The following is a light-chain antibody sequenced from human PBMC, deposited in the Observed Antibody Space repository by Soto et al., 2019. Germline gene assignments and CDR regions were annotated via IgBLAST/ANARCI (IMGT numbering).Light chain of an antibody. CDR3: HQRYTWPLT. CDR1: QSITTY. V-gene: IGKV3-11*01. J-gene: IGKJ4*01. CDR2: DAS. Sequence: EIVLTQSPATLSLSPGERATLSCRASQSITTYLAWYQQRPGQAPRLLIFDASNRATGIPARFSGSGSATDFTLTISNLEPEDFAVYYCHQRYTWPLTFVGGTKVEIK.